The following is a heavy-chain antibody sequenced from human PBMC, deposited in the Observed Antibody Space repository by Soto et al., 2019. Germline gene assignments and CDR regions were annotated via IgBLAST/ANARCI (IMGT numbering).Heavy chain of an antibody. CDR1: GFIFSSYT. D-gene: IGHD1-26*01. CDR3: ARDPRGSYPEFDY. CDR2: ITYDGSNQ. V-gene: IGHV3-30-3*01. Sequence: PGGSLRLSCAASGFIFSSYTMHWVRQAPGKGLEWVGVITYDGSNQYYADSVKGRFTISRDNSRNMLFLQMNSLRPDDTAVYYCARDPRGSYPEFDYWGQGTLVTVSS. J-gene: IGHJ4*02.